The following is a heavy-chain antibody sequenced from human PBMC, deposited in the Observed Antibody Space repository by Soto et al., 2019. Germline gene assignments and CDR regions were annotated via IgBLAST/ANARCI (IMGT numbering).Heavy chain of an antibody. V-gene: IGHV3-53*01. J-gene: IGHJ6*02. D-gene: IGHD6-6*01. CDR1: GFTVSSNY. CDR2: IYSGGRT. CDR3: ARSIASRPLYYDGIDL. Sequence: EVQLVESGGGLIQPGGSLRLSCAASGFTVSSNYMSWVRQAPGKGLEWVSVIYSGGRTYYADSVKGRFTISRDNSKNTRYLQMNSLRAEDTAVYYCARSIASRPLYYDGIDLWGQGTTVTVSS.